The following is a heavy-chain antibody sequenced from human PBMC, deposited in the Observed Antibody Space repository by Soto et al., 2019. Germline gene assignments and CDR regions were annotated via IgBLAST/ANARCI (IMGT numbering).Heavy chain of an antibody. D-gene: IGHD1-1*01. CDR2: ISGSGGST. CDR1: GFTFSSYA. Sequence: EVQLLESGGGLVQPGGSLRLSCAASGFTFSSYAMSWVRQAPGKGLEWVSAISGSGGSTYYADSVKGRFTISRDNSKNTLYLQMNSLRAEDTAVYYCANLPTAQGTYYYYYMDVWGKGTTVTVSS. CDR3: ANLPTAQGTYYYYYMDV. V-gene: IGHV3-23*01. J-gene: IGHJ6*03.